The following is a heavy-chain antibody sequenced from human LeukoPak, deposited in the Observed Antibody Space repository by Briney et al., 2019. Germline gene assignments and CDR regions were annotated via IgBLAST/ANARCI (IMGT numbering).Heavy chain of an antibody. D-gene: IGHD5-18*01. Sequence: GGSLRLSCAASGFTFSSYSMNWVRQAPGKGLEWVANIKQDGSEKYYVDSVKGRFTISRDNAKNSLYLQMNSLRAEDTAVYYCARETVDTAFDYWGQGTLVTVSS. V-gene: IGHV3-7*01. J-gene: IGHJ4*02. CDR2: IKQDGSEK. CDR3: ARETVDTAFDY. CDR1: GFTFSSYS.